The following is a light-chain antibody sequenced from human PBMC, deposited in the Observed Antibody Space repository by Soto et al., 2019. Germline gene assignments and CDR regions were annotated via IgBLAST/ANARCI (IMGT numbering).Light chain of an antibody. V-gene: IGLV2-23*01. J-gene: IGLJ3*02. CDR3: CSYAGSRTFV. Sequence: QSALTQPASVSGSPGQSITISCTGTSSNVGSYDLVSWYQQHPGEAPKLMIYEGTKRPSGVSNRFSGSKSANTASLTISGLRAEDEAHYHCCSYAGSRTFVFGGGTKLTVL. CDR1: SSNVGSYDL. CDR2: EGT.